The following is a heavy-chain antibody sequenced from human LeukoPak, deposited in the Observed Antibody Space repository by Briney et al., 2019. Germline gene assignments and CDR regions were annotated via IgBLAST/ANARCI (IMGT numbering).Heavy chain of an antibody. D-gene: IGHD5-18*01. J-gene: IGHJ3*01. V-gene: IGHV4-39*02. CDR1: GPSIRGATYH. CDR2: VHYSGTT. Sequence: SETLSLTCSVSGPSIRGATYHWAWIRQSPGKGHEWIGSVHYSGTTYYNPSLRSIQGRVTISVDTSKNHFYLKVRSVTAAETAVYYCARPIYSLAVRVWEAFEVWGQGTLVTVSS. CDR3: ARPIYSLAVRVWEAFEV.